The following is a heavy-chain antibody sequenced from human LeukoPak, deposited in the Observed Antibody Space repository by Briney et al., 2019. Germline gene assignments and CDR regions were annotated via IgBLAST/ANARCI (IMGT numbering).Heavy chain of an antibody. CDR1: GYTFTGYY. D-gene: IGHD6-13*01. CDR3: ARVPRYSSSWYENWFDP. Sequence: ASVKVSCKASGYTFTGYYMHWVRQAPGQGLEWMGWINPNSGGTNYAQKFQGRVTMTRDTSISTAYMELSRLRSDDTAVYYCARVPRYSSSWYENWFDPWGQGTLVTVSS. CDR2: INPNSGGT. V-gene: IGHV1-2*02. J-gene: IGHJ5*02.